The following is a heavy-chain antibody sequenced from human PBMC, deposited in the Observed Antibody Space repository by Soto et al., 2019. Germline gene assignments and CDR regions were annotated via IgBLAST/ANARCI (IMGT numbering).Heavy chain of an antibody. CDR3: ARCYDSSGYYGYYFDY. D-gene: IGHD3-22*01. Sequence: SETLSLTCTVSGGSVSSGSYYWSWIRQPPGKGLEWIGYIYYSGSTNYNPSLKSRVTISVDTSKNQFSLKLSSVTAADTAVYYCARCYDSSGYYGYYFDYWGQGTLVTVSS. CDR2: IYYSGST. CDR1: GGSVSSGSYY. J-gene: IGHJ4*02. V-gene: IGHV4-61*01.